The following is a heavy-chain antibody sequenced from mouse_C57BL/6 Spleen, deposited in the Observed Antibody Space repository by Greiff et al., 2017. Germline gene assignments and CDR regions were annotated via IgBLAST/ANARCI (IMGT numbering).Heavy chain of an antibody. Sequence: VKLMESGPELVKPGASVKISCKASGYAFSSSWMNWVKQRPGKGLEWIGRIYPGDGDTNYNGKFKGKATLTADKSSSTAYMQLSSLTSEDSAVYFCARYDYGGNWGQGTTLTVSS. V-gene: IGHV1-82*01. D-gene: IGHD2-4*01. CDR3: ARYDYGGN. CDR1: GYAFSSSW. CDR2: IYPGDGDT. J-gene: IGHJ2*01.